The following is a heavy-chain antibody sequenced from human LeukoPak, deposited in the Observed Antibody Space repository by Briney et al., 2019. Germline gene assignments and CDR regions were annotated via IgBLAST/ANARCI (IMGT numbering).Heavy chain of an antibody. V-gene: IGHV3-23*01. Sequence: GGSLRLSCAASGFTFSSYAMSWVRQAPGKGLEWVSAISGSGGSTYYADSVKGRFTISRDNSKNTLYLQMNSLRAEDTAVYYCAKSVEVGSSGWYGVDYWGQGTLVTVSS. CDR3: AKSVEVGSSGWYGVDY. CDR1: GFTFSSYA. D-gene: IGHD6-19*01. CDR2: ISGSGGST. J-gene: IGHJ4*02.